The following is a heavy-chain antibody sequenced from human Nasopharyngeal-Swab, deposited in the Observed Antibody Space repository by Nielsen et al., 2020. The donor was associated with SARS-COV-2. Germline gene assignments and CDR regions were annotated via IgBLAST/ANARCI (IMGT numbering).Heavy chain of an antibody. CDR3: ARPLRSGWYQGFYYYYGMDV. D-gene: IGHD6-19*01. V-gene: IGHV1-46*01. Sequence: ASVKVSCKASGYTFTSYYMHWVRQAPGQGLEWMGIINPSGGSTSYAQKFQGRVTMTRDTSTSTVYMELSSLRSEDTAVYYCARPLRSGWYQGFYYYYGMDVWGQGTTVTVSS. CDR1: GYTFTSYY. J-gene: IGHJ6*02. CDR2: INPSGGST.